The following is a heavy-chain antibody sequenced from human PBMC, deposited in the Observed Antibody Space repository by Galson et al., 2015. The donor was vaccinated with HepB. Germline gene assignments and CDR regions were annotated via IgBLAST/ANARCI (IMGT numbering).Heavy chain of an antibody. Sequence: SLRLSCAASGFTFSMYWMSWVRQAPGKGLEWVANIKQDGSEKYYVDSVKGRFTISRDNAKNSLYLQMNSLRAEDTAVYYCARGEDYYDSSGYYRDYYMDVWGKGTTVTVSS. CDR3: ARGEDYYDSSGYYRDYYMDV. J-gene: IGHJ6*03. V-gene: IGHV3-7*01. CDR1: GFTFSMYW. CDR2: IKQDGSEK. D-gene: IGHD3-22*01.